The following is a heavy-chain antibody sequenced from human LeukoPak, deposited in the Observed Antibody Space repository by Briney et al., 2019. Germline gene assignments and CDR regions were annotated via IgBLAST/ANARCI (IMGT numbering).Heavy chain of an antibody. D-gene: IGHD2-2*01. J-gene: IGHJ6*02. CDR3: ARERFLYCSSTSCYEGHYYYGMDV. CDR1: GYTFTSYD. Sequence: ASVKVSCKASGYTFTSYDISWVRQAPGQGLEWMGWISAYNGNTNYAQKLQGRVTMTTDTSTSTAYMELRSLRSDDTAVYYCARERFLYCSSTSCYEGHYYYGMDVWGQGTTVTVSS. V-gene: IGHV1-18*01. CDR2: ISAYNGNT.